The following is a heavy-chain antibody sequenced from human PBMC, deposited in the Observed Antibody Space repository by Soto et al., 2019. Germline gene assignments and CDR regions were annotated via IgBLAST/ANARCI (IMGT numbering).Heavy chain of an antibody. CDR3: ARDRGSSSWYEFDY. J-gene: IGHJ4*02. D-gene: IGHD6-13*01. CDR2: ISAYNGNT. Sequence: QVHLVQSGAEVKKPGASVKVSCKASGYTFTSYGISWVRQAPGQGLEWMGWISAYNGNTNYAQMLHGRVTMTTDTATSTAYMELRSLRSDDTAVYYCARDRGSSSWYEFDYWGQGTLVTVSS. CDR1: GYTFTSYG. V-gene: IGHV1-18*01.